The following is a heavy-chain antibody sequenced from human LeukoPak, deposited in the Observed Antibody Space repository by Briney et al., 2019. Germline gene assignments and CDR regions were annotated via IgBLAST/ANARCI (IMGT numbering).Heavy chain of an antibody. CDR3: ARDRTRGAADYYFDY. CDR1: GFTFSTYA. D-gene: IGHD6-13*01. Sequence: GRSLRLSCAASGFTFSTYAMHWVRQAPGKGLEWVALISYDGSNRYYADSVKGRFTISRDNSKNTLYLQMNTLRAEDTAVYYCARDRTRGAADYYFDYWGQGTLVTVSS. J-gene: IGHJ4*02. V-gene: IGHV3-30*14. CDR2: ISYDGSNR.